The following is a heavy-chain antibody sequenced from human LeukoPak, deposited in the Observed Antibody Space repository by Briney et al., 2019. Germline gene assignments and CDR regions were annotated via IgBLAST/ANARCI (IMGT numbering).Heavy chain of an antibody. D-gene: IGHD3-3*01. CDR3: ARASYDFWSGYYLHDAFDI. CDR1: GGSISSGSHY. Sequence: SETLSLTCTVSGGSISSGSHYWSWIRQPAGKGLEWIGRIYTSGSTNYNPSLKSRVTISVDTSKNQFSLKLSSVTAADTAVYYCARASYDFWSGYYLHDAFDIWGQGTMVTVSS. CDR2: IYTSGST. J-gene: IGHJ3*02. V-gene: IGHV4-61*02.